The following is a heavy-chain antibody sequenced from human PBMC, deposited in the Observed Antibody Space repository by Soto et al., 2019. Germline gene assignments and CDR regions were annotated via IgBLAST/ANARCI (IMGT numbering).Heavy chain of an antibody. V-gene: IGHV3-66*04. CDR1: GFTVSSNY. D-gene: IGHD3-10*01. CDR2: IFGGGST. J-gene: IGHJ1*01. CDR3: ARPGYYGSGSYSEYLQH. Sequence: GGSLRLSCAASGFTVSSNYMSWVRQAPGKGLEWVSVIFGGGSTYYADSVKGRFTISRDNSKNTLYLQMNSLRAEDTAVYYCARPGYYGSGSYSEYLQHWGQGTLVTAPQ.